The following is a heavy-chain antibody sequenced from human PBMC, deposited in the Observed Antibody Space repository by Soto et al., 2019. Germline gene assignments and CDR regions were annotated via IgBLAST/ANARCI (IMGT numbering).Heavy chain of an antibody. CDR2: IVGDSGNT. CDR1: GYPLPTYG. D-gene: IGHD3-10*01. CDR3: ATVSGYGSGSRRFDF. J-gene: IGHJ4*02. Sequence: QVQVMQSGAQLTQPGASVKVSCETSGYPLPTYGLSWVRQAPGQGLEWMGWIVGDSGNTVYAQKVQGRVTMYRDTSRSTGYLELRRLTSDDSALYYCATVSGYGSGSRRFDFWGQGTLVSVSS. V-gene: IGHV1-18*01.